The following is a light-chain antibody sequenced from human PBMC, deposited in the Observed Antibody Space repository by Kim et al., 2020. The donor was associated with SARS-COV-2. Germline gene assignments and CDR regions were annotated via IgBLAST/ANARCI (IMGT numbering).Light chain of an antibody. Sequence: TCSVASESSVGSYNIYWYQGKPGSPRGDLLYYFSDAAKGQGAGGPSRFSGSKDASANAGMLRISGREAEDEAAYYCMIWPSDAWVFGGGTKLTVL. CDR1: SESSVGSYN. V-gene: IGLV5-37*01. J-gene: IGLJ3*02. CDR2: YFSDAAK. CDR3: MIWPSDAWV.